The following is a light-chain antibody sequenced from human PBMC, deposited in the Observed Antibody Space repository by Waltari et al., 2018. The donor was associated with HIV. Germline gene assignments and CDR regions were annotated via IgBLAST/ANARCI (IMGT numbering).Light chain of an antibody. V-gene: IGKV3-11*01. CDR2: AAS. Sequence: ELVLTQSPAPLSFSPGDTVNLTCRASQSFSSYLAWYQQNPGQAPKLLIYAASNRATGVPARFSGSGSGTDFTLTISSLEPEDFAVYYCQQRSNLAYTFGPGTKVDIK. CDR3: QQRSNLAYT. J-gene: IGKJ3*01. CDR1: QSFSSY.